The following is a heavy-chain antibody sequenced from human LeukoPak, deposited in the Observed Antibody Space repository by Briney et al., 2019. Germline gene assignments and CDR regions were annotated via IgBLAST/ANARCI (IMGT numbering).Heavy chain of an antibody. V-gene: IGHV1-46*01. CDR3: ARGLGSGSYYGS. D-gene: IGHD3-10*01. CDR1: GYTFTTYY. J-gene: IGHJ5*02. Sequence: ASVKVSCKASGYTFTTYYMHWVRQAPGQGLEWMGIINPSGGGASYAQKFQGRVTMTRDTSTSTVYMELSSLGSEDTAVYYCARGLGSGSYYGSWGQGTLVTVSS. CDR2: INPSGGGA.